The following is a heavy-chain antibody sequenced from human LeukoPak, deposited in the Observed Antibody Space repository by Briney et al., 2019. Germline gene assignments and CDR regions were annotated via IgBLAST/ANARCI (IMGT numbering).Heavy chain of an antibody. J-gene: IGHJ4*02. CDR2: ISAYNGNT. D-gene: IGHD3-10*01. Sequence: ASVKVSCKASGYTFTTYYMHWVRRAPGQGLEGMVWISAYNGNTNYAQKLQGRVTMTTDTSTSTAYMELRSLRSDDTAVYYCARQLYGSGSYYNVIDYWGQGTLVTVSS. CDR1: GYTFTTYY. CDR3: ARQLYGSGSYYNVIDY. V-gene: IGHV1-18*04.